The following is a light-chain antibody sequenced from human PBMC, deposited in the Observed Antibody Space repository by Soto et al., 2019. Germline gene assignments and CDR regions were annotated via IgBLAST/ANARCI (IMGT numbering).Light chain of an antibody. V-gene: IGLV3-21*04. Sequence: ELTQPPSVSVAPGKTARITCGGNNIGSKSVHWYQQKPGQAPVLVIYYDSDRPSGIPERFSGSNSGNTATLTISRVDAGDEADYCCQVWDSSSDHVVFGGGTKLTVL. CDR3: QVWDSSSDHVV. J-gene: IGLJ2*01. CDR1: NIGSKS. CDR2: YDS.